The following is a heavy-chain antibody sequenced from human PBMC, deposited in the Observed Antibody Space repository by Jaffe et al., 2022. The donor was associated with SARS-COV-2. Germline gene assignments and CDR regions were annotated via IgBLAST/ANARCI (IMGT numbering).Heavy chain of an antibody. V-gene: IGHV3-33*01. Sequence: QVQLVESGGGVVQPGRSLRLSCAASGFTFSSYGMHWVRQAPGKGLEWVAVIWYDGSNKYYADSVKGRFTISRDNSKNTLYLQMNSLRAEDTAVYYCARVEGSSWYLGMDVWGQGTTVTVSS. D-gene: IGHD6-13*01. CDR2: IWYDGSNK. CDR1: GFTFSSYG. CDR3: ARVEGSSWYLGMDV. J-gene: IGHJ6*02.